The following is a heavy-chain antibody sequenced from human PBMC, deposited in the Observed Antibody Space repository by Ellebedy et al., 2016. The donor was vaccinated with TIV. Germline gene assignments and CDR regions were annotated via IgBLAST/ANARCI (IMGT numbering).Heavy chain of an antibody. D-gene: IGHD2-21*02. CDR3: AKVNVVVTARLHVFDF. V-gene: IGHV3-23*01. CDR2: ISGGGAST. CDR1: GFTFSGYA. Sequence: GESLKISCAASGFTFSGYAMAWVRQAPGRGLEWVSAISGGGASTHFADSVRGRFTISRDNSKNTLFLQMSSLRAEDTAIYYCAKVNVVVTARLHVFDFWGRGAMVTVSS. J-gene: IGHJ3*01.